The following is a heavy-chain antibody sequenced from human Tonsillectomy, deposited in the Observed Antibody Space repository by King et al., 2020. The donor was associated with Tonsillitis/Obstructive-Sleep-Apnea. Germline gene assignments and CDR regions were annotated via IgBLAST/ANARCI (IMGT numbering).Heavy chain of an antibody. CDR1: GDSVTSGPFF. V-gene: IGHV4-61*01. Sequence: VRLQESGPGLVKPSETLSLTCKVSGDSVTSGPFFWTWIRQPPGKELEWMGYLYYTGRTNYNPSLQSRVTISLDTSKNQFSLKLTSVTSADTAVYYCARGRASGDYYYYYMDVWGTGTTLTVSS. J-gene: IGHJ6*03. D-gene: IGHD4-17*01. CDR3: ARGRASGDYYYYYMDV. CDR2: LYYTGRT.